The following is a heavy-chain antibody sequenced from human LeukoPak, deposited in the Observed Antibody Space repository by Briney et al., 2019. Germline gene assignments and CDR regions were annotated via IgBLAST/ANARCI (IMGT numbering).Heavy chain of an antibody. CDR3: ARALLSECGGDCYSFDP. Sequence: ASVKVSCKASGYTFTSYDFNWVRQATGQGLEWMGWMNPNSGNTGYAQKFQGRVTMTRNTSISTAYMELSSLRSEDTAVYYCARALLSECGGDCYSFDPWGQGTLVTVSS. CDR1: GYTFTSYD. J-gene: IGHJ5*02. CDR2: MNPNSGNT. D-gene: IGHD2-21*02. V-gene: IGHV1-8*01.